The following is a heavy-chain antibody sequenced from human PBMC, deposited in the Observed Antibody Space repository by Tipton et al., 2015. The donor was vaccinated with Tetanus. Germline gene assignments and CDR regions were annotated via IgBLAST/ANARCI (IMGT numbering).Heavy chain of an antibody. CDR1: GGSISSGGYY. V-gene: IGHV4-31*02. Sequence: LRLSCTVSGGSISSGGYYWSWIRQHPGKGLEWIGDIYYSGSTYYNPSLKSRVAISVDTSKNQFSLKLNSVTAADTAVYYCARDQVRGARGWNYFDYWGQGTLVTVSS. CDR2: IYYSGST. J-gene: IGHJ4*02. D-gene: IGHD1-26*01. CDR3: ARDQVRGARGWNYFDY.